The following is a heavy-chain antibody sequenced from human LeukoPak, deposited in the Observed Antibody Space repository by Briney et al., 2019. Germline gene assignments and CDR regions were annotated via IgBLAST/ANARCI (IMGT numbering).Heavy chain of an antibody. CDR3: ARGRWTDVARGSYYFDY. Sequence: SVKVSCKASGGTFSSYAISWVRQAPGQGLEWMGGIIPIFGTANYAQKFQGRVTITADESTSTAYMELSSLRSEDTAVYYCARGRWTDVARGSYYFDYWGQGTLVSVSS. V-gene: IGHV1-69*13. D-gene: IGHD3-10*01. CDR2: IIPIFGTA. CDR1: GGTFSSYA. J-gene: IGHJ4*02.